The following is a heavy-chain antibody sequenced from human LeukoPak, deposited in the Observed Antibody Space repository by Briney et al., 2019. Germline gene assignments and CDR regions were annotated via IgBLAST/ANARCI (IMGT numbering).Heavy chain of an antibody. Sequence: SETLSLTCTVSGGSISSSPYYWGWIRQPPGKGLEWIGSIYYSGTTHYSPSLESRVTISVDTSKNQFSLKLSSVTAADTAVYYCARDGPYYYDTFDIWGQGTMVTVSS. CDR3: ARDGPYYYDTFDI. V-gene: IGHV4-39*07. CDR2: IYYSGTT. CDR1: GGSISSSPYY. D-gene: IGHD3-10*01. J-gene: IGHJ3*02.